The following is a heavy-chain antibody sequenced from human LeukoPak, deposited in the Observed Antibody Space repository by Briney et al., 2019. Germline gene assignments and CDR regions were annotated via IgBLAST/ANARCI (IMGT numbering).Heavy chain of an antibody. CDR2: INHSGST. CDR3: ARVVTRVGYYYYYYMDV. J-gene: IGHJ6*03. D-gene: IGHD2-15*01. Sequence: PSETLSPTCAVYGGSFSGYYWSWIRQPPGKGLEWIGEINHSGSTNYNPSLKSRVTISVDTSKNQFSLKLSSVTAADTAVYYCARVVTRVGYYYYYYMDVWGKGTTVTVSS. CDR1: GGSFSGYY. V-gene: IGHV4-34*01.